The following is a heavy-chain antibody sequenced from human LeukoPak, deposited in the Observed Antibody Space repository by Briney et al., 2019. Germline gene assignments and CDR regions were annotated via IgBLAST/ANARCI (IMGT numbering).Heavy chain of an antibody. Sequence: ASVNVSCKASGYTFTSYGISWVRQAPGQGLEWMGWISAYNGNTNYAQKLRGRVTMTTDTSTSTAYMELRSLRSDDTAVYYCARDSGDDSSGYYKYYFDYWGQGTLVTVSS. J-gene: IGHJ4*02. D-gene: IGHD3-22*01. CDR2: ISAYNGNT. CDR3: ARDSGDDSSGYYKYYFDY. V-gene: IGHV1-18*01. CDR1: GYTFTSYG.